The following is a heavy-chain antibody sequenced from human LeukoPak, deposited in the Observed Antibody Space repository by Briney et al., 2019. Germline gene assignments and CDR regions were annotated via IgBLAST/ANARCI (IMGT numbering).Heavy chain of an antibody. V-gene: IGHV3-7*01. D-gene: IGHD1-26*01. CDR1: GFTFSSYS. J-gene: IGHJ6*03. CDR3: AREPRIVGATWDYYYYYYMDV. CDR2: IKQDGSEK. Sequence: GGSLRLSCAASGFTFSSYSMNWVCQAPGKGLEWVANIKQDGSEKYYVDSVKGRFTISRDNAKNSLYLQMNSLRAEDTAVYYCAREPRIVGATWDYYYYYYMDVWGKGTTVTVS.